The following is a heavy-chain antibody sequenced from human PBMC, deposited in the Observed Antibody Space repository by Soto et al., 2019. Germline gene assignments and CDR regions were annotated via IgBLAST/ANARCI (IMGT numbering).Heavy chain of an antibody. CDR1: GLSISDSEMG. CDR2: IDSSGEK. Sequence: QVTLKESGPELVKPTETLTLRCTVSGLSISDSEMGVSWIRQPPGKALEWLAHIDSSGEKSYRTFLKSRLTISKDTSKSQIVLIMTNMDPADTGTYYCARRHLAVAVSPWFDPWGQGILVTVSS. J-gene: IGHJ5*02. D-gene: IGHD6-19*01. V-gene: IGHV2-26*01. CDR3: ARRHLAVAVSPWFDP.